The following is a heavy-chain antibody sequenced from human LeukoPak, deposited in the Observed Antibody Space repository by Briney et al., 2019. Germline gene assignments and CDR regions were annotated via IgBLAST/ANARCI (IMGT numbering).Heavy chain of an antibody. CDR3: ARTIVRGVNCYYYYYMDV. CDR2: INHSGST. CDR1: GGSFSGYY. V-gene: IGHV4-34*01. D-gene: IGHD3-10*01. Sequence: SETLSLTCAVYGGSFSGYYWSWIRQPPGKGLEWIGEINHSGSTNYNPSLKSRVTISVDTSKNQFSLKLSSVTAADTAVYYCARTIVRGVNCYYYYYMDVWGKGTTVTISS. J-gene: IGHJ6*03.